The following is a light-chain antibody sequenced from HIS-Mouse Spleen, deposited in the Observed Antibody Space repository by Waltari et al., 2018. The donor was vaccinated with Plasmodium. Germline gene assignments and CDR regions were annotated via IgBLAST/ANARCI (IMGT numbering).Light chain of an antibody. CDR2: DVS. J-gene: IGLJ2*01. CDR1: SRDVGGYNY. V-gene: IGLV2-14*03. Sequence: LTQPASVSGSPGQSITISCTGTSRDVGGYNYVSWYQQHPGKAPKLMIYDVSNRPSGVSNRFSGSKSGNTASLTISGLQAEDEADYYCSSYTSSSTLVFGGGTKLTVL. CDR3: SSYTSSSTLV.